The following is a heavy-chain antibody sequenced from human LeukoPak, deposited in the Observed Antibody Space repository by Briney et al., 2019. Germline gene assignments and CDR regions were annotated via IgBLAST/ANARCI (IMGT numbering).Heavy chain of an antibody. CDR2: ISSSSDYI. CDR1: GFNFSGYS. D-gene: IGHD2-21*02. CDR3: AKVVFVTATAPLDH. V-gene: IGHV3-21*01. J-gene: IGHJ4*02. Sequence: PGGSLRLSCAASGFNFSGYSMSWVRQAPGKGLEWVSIISSSSDYIHYADSLKGRFTISRDDAKNSLYLQMNSLRAEDTAVYYCAKVVFVTATAPLDHWGQGTLVTVSS.